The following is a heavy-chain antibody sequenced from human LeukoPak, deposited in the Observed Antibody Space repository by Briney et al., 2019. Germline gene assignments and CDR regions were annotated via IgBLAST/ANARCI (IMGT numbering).Heavy chain of an antibody. CDR1: GFTFISYG. V-gene: IGHV3-30*03. Sequence: GRSLRLSCAASGFTFISYGMDWVRPAPGKGLEWVAVISYDGSNKYYADSVKGRFTISRDNSKNTLYLQMNNLRAEDTAVYYCASALNYYGPFDYWGQGTLVTASS. J-gene: IGHJ4*02. CDR2: ISYDGSNK. D-gene: IGHD3-10*01. CDR3: ASALNYYGPFDY.